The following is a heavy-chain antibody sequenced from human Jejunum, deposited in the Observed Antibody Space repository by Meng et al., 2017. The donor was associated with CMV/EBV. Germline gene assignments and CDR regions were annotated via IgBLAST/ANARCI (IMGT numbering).Heavy chain of an antibody. CDR2: AKPKRDTT. J-gene: IGHJ4*02. Sequence: RLSCSASGLTFTDYYMGWVRQAPGKGLEWIGRAKPKRDTTQHAASVEGRFTISRDDSKNSLFLQMSNLKTEDTALYYCVRDNWGLDYWGQGTLVTVSS. CDR1: GLTFTDYY. CDR3: VRDNWGLDY. V-gene: IGHV3-72*01. D-gene: IGHD7-27*01.